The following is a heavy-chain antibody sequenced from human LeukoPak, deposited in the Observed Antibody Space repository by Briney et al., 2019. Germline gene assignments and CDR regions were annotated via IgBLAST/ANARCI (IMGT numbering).Heavy chain of an antibody. D-gene: IGHD6-6*01. CDR2: ISSSSSYI. CDR3: AREGIAACPPYYYGMGV. V-gene: IGHV3-21*01. CDR1: GFTFSSYS. Sequence: GGSLRLSCAASGFTFSSYSMNWVRQAPGKGLEWVSSISSSSSYIYYADSVKGRFTISRDNAKNSLYLQMNSLRAEDTAVYYCAREGIAACPPYYYGMGVWGQGTTVTVSS. J-gene: IGHJ6*02.